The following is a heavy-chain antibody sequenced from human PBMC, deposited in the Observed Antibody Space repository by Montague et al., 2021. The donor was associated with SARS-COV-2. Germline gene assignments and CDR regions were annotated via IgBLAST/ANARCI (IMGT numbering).Heavy chain of an antibody. CDR3: ARGITTAGK. V-gene: IGHV4-34*01. CDR1: GGSFSAYY. Sequence: SETLSLTCAVCGGSFSAYYWSWIRQPPGRGLEWIGEINHSGTTNYKSSLKGRITISVDTSKNQFSLKLTSVTAADTAVYFCARGITTAGKWGQGTLVTVSS. D-gene: IGHD1-1*01. J-gene: IGHJ4*02. CDR2: INHSGTT.